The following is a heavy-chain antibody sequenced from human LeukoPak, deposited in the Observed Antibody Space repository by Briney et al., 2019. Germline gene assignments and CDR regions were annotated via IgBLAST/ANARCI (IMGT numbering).Heavy chain of an antibody. D-gene: IGHD3-10*01. Sequence: ASVKVSCKASGYTFTGYYMHWVRQATGQGLEWMGWMNPNSGNTGYAQKFQGRVTMTRNTSISTAYMELSSLRSEDTAVYYCARGLRRSSLFYYYYYMDVWGKGTTVTISS. J-gene: IGHJ6*03. CDR1: GYTFTGYY. CDR2: MNPNSGNT. V-gene: IGHV1-8*02. CDR3: ARGLRRSSLFYYYYYMDV.